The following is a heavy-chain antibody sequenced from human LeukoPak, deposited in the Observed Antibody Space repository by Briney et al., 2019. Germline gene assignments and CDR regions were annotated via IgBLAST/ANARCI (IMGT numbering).Heavy chain of an antibody. D-gene: IGHD3-22*01. Sequence: SETLSLTCAVYGGSFSGYYWSWIRQPAGKGLEWIGSIYYSGSTYYNPSLKSRVTISVDTSKNQFSLKLSSVTAADTAVYYCARDDSSGCLDYWGQGTLVTVSS. CDR3: ARDDSSGCLDY. CDR1: GGSFSGYY. V-gene: IGHV4-59*05. J-gene: IGHJ4*02. CDR2: IYYSGST.